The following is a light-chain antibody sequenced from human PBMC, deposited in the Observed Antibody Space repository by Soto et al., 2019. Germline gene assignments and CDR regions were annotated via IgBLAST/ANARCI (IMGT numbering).Light chain of an antibody. CDR2: EVS. J-gene: IGLJ2*01. CDR1: SSDVGTYNY. V-gene: IGLV2-14*01. Sequence: QSVLTQPASVSGSPGQSITISCTGSSSDVGTYNYVSWYQQHPGKAPKLMIYEVSNRPSGASDRFSGSKSGNTASLTISGLQAEDEASYYCSSYTHRDTSTLVFGGGTKLTVL. CDR3: SSYTHRDTSTLV.